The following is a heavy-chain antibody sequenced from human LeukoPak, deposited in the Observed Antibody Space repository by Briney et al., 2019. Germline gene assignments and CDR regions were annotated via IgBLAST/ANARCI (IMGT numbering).Heavy chain of an antibody. CDR3: AKKRDGYFDY. J-gene: IGHJ4*02. D-gene: IGHD5-24*01. CDR2: IWYDGSNK. Sequence: GRSLRLSCAASGFTFSSYGMHWVRQAPGKGLEWVAVIWYDGSNKYYADSVKGRFTISRDNSKNTLYLQMNSLRAEDTAVYYCAKKRDGYFDYWGQGTLVTVSS. V-gene: IGHV3-33*06. CDR1: GFTFSSYG.